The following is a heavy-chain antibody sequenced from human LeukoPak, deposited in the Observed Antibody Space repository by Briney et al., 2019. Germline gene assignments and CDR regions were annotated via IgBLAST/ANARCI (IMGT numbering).Heavy chain of an antibody. Sequence: GGSLRLSCAASGFTFSSYGMHWVRQAPGKGLEWVAVISYDGSNKYYADSVKGRFTISRDNSKNTLYLQMNSLRAEDTAVYYCARGPTYYYDSSGYQSAFDIWGQGTMVTVSS. V-gene: IGHV3-30*19. CDR2: ISYDGSNK. CDR3: ARGPTYYYDSSGYQSAFDI. CDR1: GFTFSSYG. J-gene: IGHJ3*02. D-gene: IGHD3-22*01.